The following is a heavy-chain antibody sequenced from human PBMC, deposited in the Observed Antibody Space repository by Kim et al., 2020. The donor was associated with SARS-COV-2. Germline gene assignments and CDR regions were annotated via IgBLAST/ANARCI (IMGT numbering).Heavy chain of an antibody. V-gene: IGHV3-7*03. CDR3: AKVPSVGTFYYFDY. D-gene: IGHD1-26*01. CDR2: IKQDGSEK. Sequence: GGSLRLSCAASGFTFSSYWMSWVRQAPGKGLEWVANIKQDGSEKYYVDSVKGRFTISRDNSKNTVYLQMNSLRAADTAVYFCAKVPSVGTFYYFDYWGQGTLVTVSS. J-gene: IGHJ4*02. CDR1: GFTFSSYW.